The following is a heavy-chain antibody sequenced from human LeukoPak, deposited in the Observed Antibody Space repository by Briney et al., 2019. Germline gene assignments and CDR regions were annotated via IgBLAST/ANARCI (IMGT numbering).Heavy chain of an antibody. CDR1: GGSSSGYY. D-gene: IGHD5-12*01. CDR2: INHSGST. V-gene: IGHV4-34*01. J-gene: IGHJ4*02. CDR3: ARAPSGWLRRTGFDY. Sequence: SETLSLTCAVYGGSSSGYYWSWIRQPPGKGLEWLGEINHSGSTNYNPSLKSRVTISVDTSKNQFSLKLSSVTAADTAVYYCARAPSGWLRRTGFDYWGQGTLVTVSS.